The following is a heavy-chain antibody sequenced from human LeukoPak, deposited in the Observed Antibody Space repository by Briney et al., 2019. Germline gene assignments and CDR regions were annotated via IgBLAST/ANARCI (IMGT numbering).Heavy chain of an antibody. J-gene: IGHJ4*02. CDR1: GGSFSGYY. Sequence: SETLYLTCAVYGGSFSGYYWSWIRQPPGKGLEWIGEINHSGSTNYNPSLKSRVTISVDTSKNQFSLKLSSVTAADTAVYYCARGARYYDFWSGSNGGYFDYWGQGTLVTVSS. CDR2: INHSGST. CDR3: ARGARYYDFWSGSNGGYFDY. V-gene: IGHV4-34*01. D-gene: IGHD3-3*01.